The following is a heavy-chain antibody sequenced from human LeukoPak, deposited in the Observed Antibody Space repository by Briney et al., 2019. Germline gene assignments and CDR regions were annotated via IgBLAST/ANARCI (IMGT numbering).Heavy chain of an antibody. D-gene: IGHD6-13*01. CDR3: ARGVVAAAGRTFDF. J-gene: IGHJ4*02. CDR2: ICYSGST. CDR1: GGSVSSYY. V-gene: IGHV4-59*02. Sequence: PSETLSLTCTVSGGSVSSYYWNWIRQPPGKGLEWIGYICYSGSTNYNPSLKSRVTISLDTSKNQFSLKLSSVTAADTAVYYCARGVVAAAGRTFDFWGQGTLVTVSS.